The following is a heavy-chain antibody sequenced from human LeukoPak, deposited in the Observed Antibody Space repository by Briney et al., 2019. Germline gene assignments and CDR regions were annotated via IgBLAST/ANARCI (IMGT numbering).Heavy chain of an antibody. J-gene: IGHJ4*02. V-gene: IGHV3-30-3*01. D-gene: IGHD5-18*01. CDR2: ISYDGSNK. CDR3: ARDGGGYSYGVDY. CDR1: GFTFSSYA. Sequence: GGSLRLSCAASGFTFSSYAMHWVRQAPGKGLEWVAVISYDGSNKYYADSVKGRFTIPRDNSKNTLYLQMNSLRAEDTAVYYCARDGGGYSYGVDYWGQGTLVTVSS.